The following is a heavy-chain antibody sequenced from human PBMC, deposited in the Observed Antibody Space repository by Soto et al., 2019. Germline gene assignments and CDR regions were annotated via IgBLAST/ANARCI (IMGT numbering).Heavy chain of an antibody. J-gene: IGHJ6*03. CDR3: AKALRPSLNFCYYMDV. Sequence: EVQLFESGGGWVQPGGSLSLSCVVSGFTFGSYAMSWVRQAPEKGPEWVAILGGNGFTTYYAESVKGRFTISVDKSKSTLFLQMNSLRADDTGVDYCAKALRPSLNFCYYMDVWGRGTSVTVSS. CDR1: GFTFGSYA. V-gene: IGHV3-23*01. D-gene: IGHD2-2*01. CDR2: LGGNGFTT.